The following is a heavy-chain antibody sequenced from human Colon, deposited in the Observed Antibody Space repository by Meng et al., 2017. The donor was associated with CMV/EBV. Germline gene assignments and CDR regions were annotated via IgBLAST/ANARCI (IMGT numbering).Heavy chain of an antibody. V-gene: IGHV1-69*10. CDR1: GGTFSSYA. Sequence: SVQVSCKASGGTFSSYATSWVRQAPGQGLEWMGGIIPILGIANYAQKFQGRVTITADKSSSTAYMELSSLRSEDTAVYYCARVPKGSSGWYAGYYFDYWGQGTLVTVSS. CDR3: ARVPKGSSGWYAGYYFDY. D-gene: IGHD6-19*01. CDR2: IIPILGIA. J-gene: IGHJ4*02.